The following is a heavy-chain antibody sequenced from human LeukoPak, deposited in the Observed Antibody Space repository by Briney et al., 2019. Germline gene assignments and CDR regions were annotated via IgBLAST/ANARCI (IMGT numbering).Heavy chain of an antibody. J-gene: IGHJ4*02. V-gene: IGHV4-39*01. Sequence: SETLSLTCTVSGGSISSLTYYWGWFRQPPGKGLEWVASVYYSGTTYYNPSLKSRVAISVNRSNNQFSLRLNSVTAADTAVYFCAGYSAGWSSGGGYWGEGTLVTVSS. CDR2: VYYSGTT. D-gene: IGHD6-19*01. CDR1: GGSISSLTYY. CDR3: AGYSAGWSSGGGY.